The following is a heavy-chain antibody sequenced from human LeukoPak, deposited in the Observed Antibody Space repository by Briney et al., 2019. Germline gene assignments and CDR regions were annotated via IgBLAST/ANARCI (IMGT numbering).Heavy chain of an antibody. Sequence: SETLSLTCTVSGGSISSGGYYWSWIRQHPGTGLEWIGYIYYSGSTYYNPSLKSRVTISVDTSKNQFSLKLSSVTAADTAVYYCARDRVADYYMDVWGKGTTVTVSS. CDR1: GGSISSGGYY. D-gene: IGHD2-21*01. J-gene: IGHJ6*03. CDR3: ARDRVADYYMDV. V-gene: IGHV4-31*03. CDR2: IYYSGST.